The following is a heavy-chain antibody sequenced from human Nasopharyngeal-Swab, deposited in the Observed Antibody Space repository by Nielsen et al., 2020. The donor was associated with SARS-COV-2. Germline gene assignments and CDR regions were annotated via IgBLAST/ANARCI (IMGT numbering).Heavy chain of an antibody. CDR1: GGSISSYY. J-gene: IGHJ6*02. D-gene: IGHD3-10*01. CDR3: ASLAGPMIGEVIPHRYYYYGMDV. V-gene: IGHV4-59*12. CDR2: NCYSGST. Sequence: TETLSLTCTVSGGSISSYYWSWIRQPTGKGLEWIGYNCYSGSTNYNPSLKSRVTIPVDTSKHQFSLKLIPVTAADTAVYYCASLAGPMIGEVIPHRYYYYGMDVWGQGTTVTVSS.